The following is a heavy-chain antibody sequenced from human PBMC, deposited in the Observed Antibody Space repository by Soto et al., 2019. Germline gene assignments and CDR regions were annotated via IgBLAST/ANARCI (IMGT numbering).Heavy chain of an antibody. D-gene: IGHD3-10*01. Sequence: SETLSLTCTVSGGSISSYYWSWIRQPPGKGLEWIGYIYYSGSTNYNPSLKSRVTISVDTSKNQFSLKLSSVTAADTAVYYCARAMPYYYGSGIWQQNYYYYYYMDVWGKGTTVTVSS. CDR2: IYYSGST. CDR3: ARAMPYYYGSGIWQQNYYYYYYMDV. V-gene: IGHV4-59*01. CDR1: GGSISSYY. J-gene: IGHJ6*03.